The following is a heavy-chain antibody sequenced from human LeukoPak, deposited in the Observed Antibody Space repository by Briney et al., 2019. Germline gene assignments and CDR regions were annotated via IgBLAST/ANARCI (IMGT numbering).Heavy chain of an antibody. J-gene: IGHJ3*02. CDR2: ISSSGSTI. Sequence: GGSLRLSCAASGFTFSYYWMNWVRQAPGKGLEWVSYISSSGSTIYYADSVKGRFTISRDNAKNSLYLQMNSLRAEDTAMYYCARDGIYYDTSGYSSFRTFDIWGQGTMVIVSS. V-gene: IGHV3-48*04. D-gene: IGHD3-22*01. CDR3: ARDGIYYDTSGYSSFRTFDI. CDR1: GFTFSYYW.